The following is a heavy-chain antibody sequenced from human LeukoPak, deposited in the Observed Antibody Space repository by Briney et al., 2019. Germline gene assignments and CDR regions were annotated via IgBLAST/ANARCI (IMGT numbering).Heavy chain of an antibody. V-gene: IGHV3-23*01. CDR2: ISGSGGST. J-gene: IGHJ4*02. D-gene: IGHD3-22*01. CDR3: AKSTVTYYYDSSGYYAPDQRPH. Sequence: GGSLRLSCAASGFTFSSYGMSWVRQAPGKGLEWVSAISGSGGSTYYADSVKGRFTISRDNSKNTLYLQMNSLRAEDTAVYYCAKSTVTYYYDSSGYYAPDQRPHWGQGTLVTVSS. CDR1: GFTFSSYG.